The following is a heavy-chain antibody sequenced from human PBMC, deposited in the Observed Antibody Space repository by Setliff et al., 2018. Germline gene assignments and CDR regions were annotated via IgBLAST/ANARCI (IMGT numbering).Heavy chain of an antibody. Sequence: PSETLSLTCAASGGTFSDYYWTLIRQPPGKGLEWIGEINHSGSTDYNPSLGSRVTISLDRSKTQFSLKLTSVTAADTAVYYCARTGTYRYFDYWGQGTRVTVSS. J-gene: IGHJ4*02. CDR3: ARTGTYRYFDY. V-gene: IGHV4-34*01. CDR1: GGTFSDYY. D-gene: IGHD1-1*01. CDR2: INHSGST.